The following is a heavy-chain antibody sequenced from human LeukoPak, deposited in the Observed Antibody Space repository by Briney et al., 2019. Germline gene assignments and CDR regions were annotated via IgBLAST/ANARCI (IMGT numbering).Heavy chain of an antibody. CDR3: ARDIAPAGLFFDY. CDR1: GFTLSSYW. D-gene: IGHD6-13*01. CDR2: IKYDGSEK. J-gene: IGHJ4*02. Sequence: GGSLRLSCAASGFTLSSYWMSWVRQAPGKGLEWVANIKYDGSEKDYVDSVKGRFTISRDNAKNSLYLQMNSLRAEGTAVYYCARDIAPAGLFFDYWGQGTLVTVSS. V-gene: IGHV3-7*01.